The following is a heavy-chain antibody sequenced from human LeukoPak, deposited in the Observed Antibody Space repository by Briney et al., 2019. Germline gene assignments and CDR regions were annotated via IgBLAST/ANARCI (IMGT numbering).Heavy chain of an antibody. Sequence: ASVKVSCKASGYTFSGYYIHWVRQAPGQGLEWMGWTNPNSGGTTYAQKFQGRVTMTRDTSISTAYMELSSLISDDTAVYFCARDKGTGWSPIDYWGQGTLVTVSS. CDR1: GYTFSGYY. D-gene: IGHD6-19*01. CDR3: ARDKGTGWSPIDY. J-gene: IGHJ4*02. V-gene: IGHV1-2*02. CDR2: TNPNSGGT.